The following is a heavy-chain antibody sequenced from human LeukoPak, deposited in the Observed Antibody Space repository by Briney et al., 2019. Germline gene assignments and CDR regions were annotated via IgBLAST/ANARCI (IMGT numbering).Heavy chain of an antibody. J-gene: IGHJ4*02. CDR2: MSTSDGFK. Sequence: GGSLRLSCAASGFIFSTYSMNWVRQAPGRGLEWVSYMSTSDGFKHYADSVKGRFTISRDNAKNSLYLQMNSLRAEDTAVYYCARHYNSGSPDCWGQGTLVTVSS. V-gene: IGHV3-21*05. CDR3: ARHYNSGSPDC. D-gene: IGHD3-10*01. CDR1: GFIFSTYS.